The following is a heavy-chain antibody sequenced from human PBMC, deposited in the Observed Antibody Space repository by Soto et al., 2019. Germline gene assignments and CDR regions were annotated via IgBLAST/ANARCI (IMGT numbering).Heavy chain of an antibody. CDR2: ISAYNGNT. D-gene: IGHD3-10*01. J-gene: IGHJ5*02. CDR1: GYTFTSYG. V-gene: IGHV1-18*01. CDR3: ARRGFGEYWLSWFDP. Sequence: ASVKVSCKASGYTFTSYGISWVRQAPGQGLEWMGWISAYNGNTNYAQKLQGRVTMTTDTSTSTAYMELRSLRSDDTAVYYCARRGFGEYWLSWFDPWGQGTLVTVSS.